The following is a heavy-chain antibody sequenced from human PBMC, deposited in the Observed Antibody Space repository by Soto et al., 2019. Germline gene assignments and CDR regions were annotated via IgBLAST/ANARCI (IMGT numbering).Heavy chain of an antibody. Sequence: GASVKVSCKASGYSVSDYFIQWVRQAPGQGLEWVAWINPKSAATNYAKKFQGRVSLTWDTSLSTAYMELTRLRPDDTAVYYCARIKWGLDYYNGMDVWGQGTTVTVS. CDR2: INPKSAAT. CDR3: ARIKWGLDYYNGMDV. D-gene: IGHD1-26*01. V-gene: IGHV1-2*02. CDR1: GYSVSDYF. J-gene: IGHJ6*02.